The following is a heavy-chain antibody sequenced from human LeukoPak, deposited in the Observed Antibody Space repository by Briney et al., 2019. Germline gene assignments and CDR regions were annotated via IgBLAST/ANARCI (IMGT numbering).Heavy chain of an antibody. CDR1: GGSSSGYY. CDR3: ARGDCSSTSCFDY. Sequence: SETLSLTCAVYGGSSSGYYWSWIRQPPGKGLEWIGEINHSGSTNYNPSLKSRVTISVDTSKNQFSLKLSSVTAADTAVYYCARGDCSSTSCFDYWGQGTLVTVSS. V-gene: IGHV4-34*01. CDR2: INHSGST. J-gene: IGHJ4*02. D-gene: IGHD2-2*01.